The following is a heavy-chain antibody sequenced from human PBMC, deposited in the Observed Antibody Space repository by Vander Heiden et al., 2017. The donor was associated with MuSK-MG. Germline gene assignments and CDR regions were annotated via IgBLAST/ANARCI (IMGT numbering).Heavy chain of an antibody. Sequence: EMLLVESGGGLVQPGGSLRLSCGTSGFSFTAYWMTWVRQAPGKGLEWVANINQEGKEKVYVDSVKGRFTISRENAKNSLFMKMKSLTAEDTAVYYCATERGAARWGQGTLVIVYS. D-gene: IGHD2-15*01. V-gene: IGHV3-7*01. J-gene: IGHJ4*02. CDR2: INQEGKEK. CDR3: ATERGAAR. CDR1: GFSFTAYW.